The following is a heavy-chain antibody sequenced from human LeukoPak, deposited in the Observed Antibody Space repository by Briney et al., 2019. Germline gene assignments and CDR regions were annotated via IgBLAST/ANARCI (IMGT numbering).Heavy chain of an antibody. J-gene: IGHJ4*02. CDR3: ARASIRGAIDY. CDR2: INPNSGGT. V-gene: IGHV1-2*04. Sequence: ASVKVSCKASGYTFTGYYMHWVRQVPGQGLEWMGWINPNSGGTNYAQKFQGWVTMTRDTSISTAYMELSRLRSDDTAVYYCARASIRGAIDYWGQGTLVTVSS. CDR1: GYTFTGYY. D-gene: IGHD3-10*01.